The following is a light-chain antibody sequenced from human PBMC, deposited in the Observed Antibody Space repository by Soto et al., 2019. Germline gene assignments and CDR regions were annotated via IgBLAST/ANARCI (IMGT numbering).Light chain of an antibody. CDR1: QGIAYS. CDR3: LPYTRYPLP. Sequence: DIQVTQSPSAMSASVGDRVTITCRASQGIAYSLAWFQQKPGKVPKRLIYAASSLQSGVPSRFSGSGSGTEFTITISSLQPEDFASYYCLPYTRYPLPFGGGTKVEIK. J-gene: IGKJ4*01. V-gene: IGKV1-17*03. CDR2: AAS.